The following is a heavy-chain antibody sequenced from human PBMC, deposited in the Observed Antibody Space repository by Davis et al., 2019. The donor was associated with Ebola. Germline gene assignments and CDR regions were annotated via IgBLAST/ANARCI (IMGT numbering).Heavy chain of an antibody. J-gene: IGHJ2*01. Sequence: SETLSLTCTVSGGPMSRPYWPWTRQPPGKGLEWIGHIHYSGSTHYNPSLKSRVTTSVDTSKNQFSLSLSSVTAADTAVYYCARMPTVTADHWYFDLWGRGTLVAVSS. CDR1: GGPMSRPY. V-gene: IGHV4-59*11. CDR2: IHYSGST. CDR3: ARMPTVTADHWYFDL. D-gene: IGHD4-17*01.